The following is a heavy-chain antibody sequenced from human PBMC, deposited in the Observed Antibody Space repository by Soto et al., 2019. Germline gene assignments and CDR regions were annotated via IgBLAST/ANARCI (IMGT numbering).Heavy chain of an antibody. Sequence: ETLSLTCAVYGGSFSGYYWSWIRQPPGKGLECIAQINHSGSTNYNPSLKSRVTISLDTSKNQFSLKLTSVTAADTAVYYCARIKYSDSSHYYGMDVWGQGTTVTVSS. D-gene: IGHD6-6*01. CDR1: GGSFSGYY. CDR3: ARIKYSDSSHYYGMDV. V-gene: IGHV4-34*01. J-gene: IGHJ6*02. CDR2: INHSGST.